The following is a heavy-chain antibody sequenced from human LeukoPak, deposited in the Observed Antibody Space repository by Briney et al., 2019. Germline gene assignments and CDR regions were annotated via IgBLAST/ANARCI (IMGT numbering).Heavy chain of an antibody. V-gene: IGHV4-30-2*01. CDR3: ARVRGGYSYGRMMGHAFDI. J-gene: IGHJ3*02. Sequence: SQTLSLTCAVSGGSISSGGYSWSWIRQPPGKGLEWIGYIYHSGSTYYNPSLKSRVTISVDRSKNQFSLKLSSVTAADTAVYYCARVRGGYSYGRMMGHAFDIWGQGTMVTVSS. CDR1: GGSISSGGYS. D-gene: IGHD5-18*01. CDR2: IYHSGST.